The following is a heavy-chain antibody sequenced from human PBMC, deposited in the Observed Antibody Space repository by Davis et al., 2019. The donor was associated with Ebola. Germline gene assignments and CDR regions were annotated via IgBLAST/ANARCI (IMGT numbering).Heavy chain of an antibody. CDR2: ISCSGGST. V-gene: IGHV3-23*01. CDR1: GFTFSSYA. CDR3: TTETYYDFWSAEPFDY. D-gene: IGHD3-3*01. J-gene: IGHJ4*02. Sequence: GESLKISCAASGFTFSSYAMSWVRQAPGKGLEWVSAISCSGGSTYYADSVKGRLTISSDNSKNTLYLQMNSLKTEDTAVYYCTTETYYDFWSAEPFDYWGQGTLVTVSS.